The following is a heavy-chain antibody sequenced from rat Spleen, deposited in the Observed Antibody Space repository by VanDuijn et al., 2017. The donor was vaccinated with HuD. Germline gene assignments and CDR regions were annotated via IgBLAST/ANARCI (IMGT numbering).Heavy chain of an antibody. V-gene: IGHV5S23*01. CDR3: ARRHYGYTDYFDY. CDR1: GFTFSSFA. CDR2: ITTGGGNT. D-gene: IGHD1-9*01. Sequence: EVQLVESDGGLVQPGRSLKLSCAASGFTFSSFAMAWVRQAPKKGLEWVASITTGGGNTYYRDSVKGRFTISRDNAKSTLSLQMDSLRSEDTATYYCARRHYGYTDYFDYWGQGVMVTVSS. J-gene: IGHJ2*01.